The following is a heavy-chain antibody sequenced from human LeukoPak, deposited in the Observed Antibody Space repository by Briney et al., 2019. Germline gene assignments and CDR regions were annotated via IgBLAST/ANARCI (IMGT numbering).Heavy chain of an antibody. CDR2: IWYDGSNK. Sequence: GGSLRLSCAASGFTFSSYGMHWVRQAPGKGLEWVAVIWYDGSNKYYADSVKGRFTISRDNSKNTLYLQMNSLRAEDTAVYYCARDRGSSGYYCYFDYWGQGTLVTGSS. V-gene: IGHV3-33*01. D-gene: IGHD3-22*01. CDR3: ARDRGSSGYYCYFDY. CDR1: GFTFSSYG. J-gene: IGHJ4*02.